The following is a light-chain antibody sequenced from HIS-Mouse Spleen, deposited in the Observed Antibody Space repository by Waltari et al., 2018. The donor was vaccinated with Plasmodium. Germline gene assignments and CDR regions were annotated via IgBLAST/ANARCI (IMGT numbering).Light chain of an antibody. CDR2: DNN. V-gene: IGLV1-51*01. J-gene: IGLJ3*02. CDR3: GTWDSSLSAV. Sequence: QSVLPQPPSVSAAPGQKVTIPCSGSSPNIGNNYVSWYQQLPGTAPKLLIYDNNKRPSGIPDRFSGSKSGTSATLGITGLQTGDEADYYCGTWDSSLSAVFGGGTKLTVL. CDR1: SPNIGNNY.